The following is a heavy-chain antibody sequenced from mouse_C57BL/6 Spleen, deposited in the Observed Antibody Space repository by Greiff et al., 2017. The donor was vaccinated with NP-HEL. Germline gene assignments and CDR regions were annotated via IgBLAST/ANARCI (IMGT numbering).Heavy chain of an antibody. CDR1: GYTFTSYW. CDR2: IYPSDSET. D-gene: IGHD2-1*01. V-gene: IGHV1-61*01. Sequence: QVQLQQPGAELVRPGSSVKLSCKASGYTFTSYWMDWVKQRPGQGLEWIGNIYPSDSETHYNQKFKDKATLTVDKSSSTAYMQLSSLTSEDSAVYYCARRPLYGIYVGWFAYWGQGTLVTVSA. CDR3: ARRPLYGIYVGWFAY. J-gene: IGHJ3*01.